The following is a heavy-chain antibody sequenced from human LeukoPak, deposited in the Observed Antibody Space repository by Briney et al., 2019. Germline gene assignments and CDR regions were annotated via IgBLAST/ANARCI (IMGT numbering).Heavy chain of an antibody. Sequence: NASETLSLTCTVSGGSISSYYWSWIRQPPGKGLEWIGYIYYSGSTNYNPSLKSRVTISVDTSKNQFSLKLSSVTAADTAVYYCARVVWFLDYWGQGTLVTVSS. CDR3: ARVVWFLDY. CDR2: IYYSGST. D-gene: IGHD3-3*01. V-gene: IGHV4-59*01. CDR1: GGSISSYY. J-gene: IGHJ4*02.